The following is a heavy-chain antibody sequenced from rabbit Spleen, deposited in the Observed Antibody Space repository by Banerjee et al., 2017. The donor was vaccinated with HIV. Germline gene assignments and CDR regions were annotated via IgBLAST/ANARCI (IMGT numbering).Heavy chain of an antibody. CDR1: GFSFSSSYY. D-gene: IGHD1-1*01. CDR2: IYAGSSGST. CDR3: ARDLVAVIGWNFNL. Sequence: QEQLKESGGGLVQPEGSLTLTCTASGFSFSSSYYMCWVRQAPGKGLEWIGCIYAGSSGSTYYASWAKGRFTISKTSSTTVTLQMTSLTAADTATYFCARDLVAVIGWNFNLWGPGTLVTVS. J-gene: IGHJ4*01. V-gene: IGHV1S45*01.